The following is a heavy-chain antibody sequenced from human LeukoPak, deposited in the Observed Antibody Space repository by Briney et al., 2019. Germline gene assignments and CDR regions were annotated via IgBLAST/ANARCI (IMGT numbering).Heavy chain of an antibody. J-gene: IGHJ4*02. V-gene: IGHV3-48*03. CDR1: GFTFSSYE. D-gene: IGHD1-7*01. Sequence: GGSLRLSCAASGFTFSSYEMNWVRQAPGKGLEWVSYISSSGSTIYYAGSVKGRFTISRDNAKNSLYLQMNSLRAEDTAVYYCARSPALELSFDYWGQGTLVTVSS. CDR3: ARSPALELSFDY. CDR2: ISSSGSTI.